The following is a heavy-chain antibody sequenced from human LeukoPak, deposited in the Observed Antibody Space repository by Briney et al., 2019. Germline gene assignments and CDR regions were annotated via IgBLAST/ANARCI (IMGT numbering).Heavy chain of an antibody. CDR1: GYTFTSYG. Sequence: EASVKVSCEASGYTFTSYGISWVRQAPGQGLEWMGWISAYNGNTNYAQKLQGRVTMTTDTSTSTAYMELRSLRSDDTAVYYCARGLFRYGSGSYYNPKEFDYWGQGTLVTVSS. J-gene: IGHJ4*02. CDR2: ISAYNGNT. D-gene: IGHD3-10*01. V-gene: IGHV1-18*01. CDR3: ARGLFRYGSGSYYNPKEFDY.